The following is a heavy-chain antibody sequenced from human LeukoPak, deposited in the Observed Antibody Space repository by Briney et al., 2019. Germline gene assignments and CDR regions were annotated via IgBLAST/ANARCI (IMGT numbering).Heavy chain of an antibody. J-gene: IGHJ1*01. D-gene: IGHD2-21*02. CDR3: ARDIVVVTATPEGFQH. CDR1: GFTFSSYS. Sequence: GSLRLSCAASGFTFSSYSMNWVRQAPGKGLEWVSYISSSSSTIYYADSVKGRFTISRDNAKNSLYLQMNSLRAEDTAVYYCARDIVVVTATPEGFQHWGQGTLVTVSS. V-gene: IGHV3-48*04. CDR2: ISSSSSTI.